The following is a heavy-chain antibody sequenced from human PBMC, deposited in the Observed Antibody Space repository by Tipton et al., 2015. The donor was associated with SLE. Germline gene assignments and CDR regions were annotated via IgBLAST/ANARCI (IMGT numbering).Heavy chain of an antibody. CDR1: GGSISSGNYY. CDR2: FYTTGTT. Sequence: TLSLTCTVSGGSISSGNYYWSWLRQPAGKTLEWIGRFYTTGTTSYNSSLKSRVTISIDTSKNQFSLRLTSVTATDTAVYYCARLSNLMNSWIDPWGQGNLVTVSS. CDR3: ARLSNLMNSWIDP. D-gene: IGHD1/OR15-1a*01. J-gene: IGHJ5*02. V-gene: IGHV4-61*02.